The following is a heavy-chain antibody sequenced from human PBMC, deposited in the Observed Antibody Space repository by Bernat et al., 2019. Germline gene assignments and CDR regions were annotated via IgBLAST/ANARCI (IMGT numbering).Heavy chain of an antibody. V-gene: IGHV1-69*01. J-gene: IGHJ3*02. CDR3: ARRITIFGARGAFDI. CDR2: IIPSFGTA. CDR1: GGTFSNYA. D-gene: IGHD3-3*01. Sequence: QVQLVQSGAEVKKPGSSVKVSCKASGGTFSNYAISWVRQAPGQGLEWMGGIIPSFGTANYAQKFQGRVTITADESTSTAYMELSSLRSEDTAVYYCARRITIFGARGAFDIWGQGTMVTVSS.